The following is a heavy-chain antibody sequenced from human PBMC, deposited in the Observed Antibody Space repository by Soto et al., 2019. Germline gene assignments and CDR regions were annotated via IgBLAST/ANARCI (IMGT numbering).Heavy chain of an antibody. CDR3: AGGTIAARSSPQPYYCGMDV. V-gene: IGHV1-69*01. J-gene: IGHJ6*02. D-gene: IGHD6-6*01. CDR2: IIPIFGTA. CDR1: GGTFSSYA. Sequence: QVQLVQSGAEVKKPGSSVKVSCKASGGTFSSYAISWVRQAPGQGLEWMGGIIPIFGTANYAQKFQGRVTITADESTSTAYRELSSLRSEDTAVYYCAGGTIAARSSPQPYYCGMDVWGQGTTVTVSS.